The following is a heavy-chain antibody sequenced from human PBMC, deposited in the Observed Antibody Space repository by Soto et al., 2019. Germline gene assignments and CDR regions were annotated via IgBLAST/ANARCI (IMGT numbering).Heavy chain of an antibody. Sequence: SETLSVSCAVDGGSISGYDWSWIRQPPGKGLEWIGEINHSGTTNSNPSLKSRVTISVDTSKNQFSLKLSSVTAADTALYLCVKSSPLQDVWGSDPLLDYWGQGTLVTVSS. CDR3: VKSSPLQDVWGSDPLLDY. D-gene: IGHD3-16*02. CDR1: GGSISGYD. V-gene: IGHV4-34*01. CDR2: INHSGTT. J-gene: IGHJ4*02.